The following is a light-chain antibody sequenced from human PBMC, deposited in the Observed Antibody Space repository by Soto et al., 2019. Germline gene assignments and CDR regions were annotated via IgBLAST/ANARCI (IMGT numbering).Light chain of an antibody. V-gene: IGKV1-33*01. CDR1: QDISNY. Sequence: DIQMTESPSPLSASVGDIVTITCQASQDISNYLNWYQQKPGKAPKLXIYDASNLETGVTSRFSGSGSGTDFTFTISSMQPEDIATYYCQQYDNLPLTFGGGTKGGYQ. J-gene: IGKJ4*01. CDR3: QQYDNLPLT. CDR2: DAS.